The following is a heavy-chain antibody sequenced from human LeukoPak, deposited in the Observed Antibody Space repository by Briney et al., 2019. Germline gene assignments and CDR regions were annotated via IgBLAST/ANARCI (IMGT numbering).Heavy chain of an antibody. V-gene: IGHV3-11*01. CDR1: GSTFSDYY. CDR2: ISSSGSTI. D-gene: IGHD3-22*01. CDR3: ARDPVSSGYYHNWFDP. J-gene: IGHJ5*02. Sequence: GGSLRLSCAASGSTFSDYYMSWIRQAPGKGLEWVSYISSSGSTIYYADSVKGRFTISRDNAKNSLYLQMNSLRAEDTAVYYCARDPVSSGYYHNWFDPWGQGTLVTVSS.